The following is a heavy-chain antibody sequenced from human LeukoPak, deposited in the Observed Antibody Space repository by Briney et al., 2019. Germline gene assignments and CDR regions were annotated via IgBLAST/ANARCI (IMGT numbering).Heavy chain of an antibody. J-gene: IGHJ4*02. CDR1: GYTFTSYD. Sequence: ASVKVSCKASGYTFTSYDINWVRQAPGQGLEWMGWISAYNGNTNYAQKLQGRVTMTTDTSTSTAYMELRSLRSDDTAVYYCARSWGVLTGYFPYYFDYWGQGTLVTVSS. D-gene: IGHD3-9*01. CDR3: ARSWGVLTGYFPYYFDY. CDR2: ISAYNGNT. V-gene: IGHV1-18*01.